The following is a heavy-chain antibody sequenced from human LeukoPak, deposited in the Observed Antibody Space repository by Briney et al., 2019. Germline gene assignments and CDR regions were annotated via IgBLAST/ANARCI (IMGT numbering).Heavy chain of an antibody. CDR3: AKDWDYYGSGSYSDY. CDR2: ISGSGGST. Sequence: PDGSLPVSRAASGFTFSSYAMRWVRQAPGKGLEWVSSISGSGGSTYYADSVNGGVTISRDNSKNTLYLQMNSLTAEDTAVYDCAKDWDYYGSGSYSDYWGQ. CDR1: GFTFSSYA. D-gene: IGHD3-10*01. J-gene: IGHJ4*02. V-gene: IGHV3-23*01.